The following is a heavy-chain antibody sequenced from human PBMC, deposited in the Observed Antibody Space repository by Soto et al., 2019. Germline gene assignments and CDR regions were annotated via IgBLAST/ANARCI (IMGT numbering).Heavy chain of an antibody. CDR1: GGSFSGYY. J-gene: IGHJ4*02. V-gene: IGHV4-34*01. CDR2: INHNGSP. CDR3: ARGLAGGSSHSILAY. D-gene: IGHD6-6*01. Sequence: SETLSLSCAVYGGSFSGYYWTWIRQPPGTGLEWIGEINHNGSPYYNPSLKGRLTMSVDTSKNQFSLRLTSVTAADTATYYCARGLAGGSSHSILAYWGQGALVTVSS.